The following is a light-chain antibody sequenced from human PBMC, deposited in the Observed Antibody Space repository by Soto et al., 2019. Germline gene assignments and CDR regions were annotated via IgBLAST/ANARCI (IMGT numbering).Light chain of an antibody. Sequence: QSVLSHPPSASGTPGQRVTISCSGSSSNIGNNYVYWYHQLPGTAPKLLIYSNTQRPSGVPDRFSGSKSGTSASLAISGLRSEDEADYYCAAWDDSLSGYVFGTVTKLTVL. J-gene: IGLJ1*01. CDR1: SSNIGNNY. CDR2: SNT. V-gene: IGLV1-47*02. CDR3: AAWDDSLSGYV.